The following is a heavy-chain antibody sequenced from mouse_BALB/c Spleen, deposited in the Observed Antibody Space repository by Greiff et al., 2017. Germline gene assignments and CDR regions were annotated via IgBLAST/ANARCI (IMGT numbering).Heavy chain of an antibody. Sequence: EVKLVESGGGLVQPGGSLKLSCAASGFTFSSYTMSWVRQTPEKRLEWVAYISNGGGSTYYPDTVKGRFTISRDNAKNTLYLQMSSLKSEDTAMYYCARKAYGSSYYFDYWGQGTTLTVSS. CDR3: ARKAYGSSYYFDY. V-gene: IGHV5-12-2*01. CDR2: ISNGGGST. J-gene: IGHJ2*01. D-gene: IGHD1-1*01. CDR1: GFTFSSYT.